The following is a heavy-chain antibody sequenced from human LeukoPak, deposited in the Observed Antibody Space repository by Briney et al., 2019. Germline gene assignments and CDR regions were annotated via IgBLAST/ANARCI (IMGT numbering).Heavy chain of an antibody. CDR2: ISGSGGST. CDR3: AGQYFYDSSGYSPRVGY. CDR1: GVTFSSYA. V-gene: IGHV3-23*01. J-gene: IGHJ4*02. D-gene: IGHD3-22*01. Sequence: AGSLRLSCAASGVTFSSYAMNWVRQAPAKGLEWVSAISGSGGSTYYADSVKGRFTISRDNSKNTLYLQMNSLRAEDTAVYYCAGQYFYDSSGYSPRVGYSGQGTLVTVSS.